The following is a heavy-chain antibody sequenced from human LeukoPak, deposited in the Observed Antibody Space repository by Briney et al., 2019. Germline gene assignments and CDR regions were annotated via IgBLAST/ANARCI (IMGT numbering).Heavy chain of an antibody. V-gene: IGHV4-61*02. CDR2: IYPSGNT. J-gene: IGHJ4*02. CDR3: ARGPAYCGGDCYVG. Sequence: SQTLSLTCTVSGGSISSGSYYWTWIRQPAGKGLEWIGRIYPSGNTNYNPSLKSRVTISVDTSKNQFSLKLSSVTAADTAVYYCARGPAYCGGDCYVGWGQGTLVTVSS. D-gene: IGHD2-21*02. CDR1: GGSISSGSYY.